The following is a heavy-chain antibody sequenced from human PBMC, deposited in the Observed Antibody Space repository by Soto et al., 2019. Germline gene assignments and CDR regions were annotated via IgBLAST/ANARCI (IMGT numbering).Heavy chain of an antibody. CDR3: ARSVVVPFDY. J-gene: IGHJ4*02. Sequence: QVQLVESGGGVVQPGTSLRLSCAASRFTFSTYGMHWVRQAPGKGLEWVAVIWYDGSNKYYADSVKGRFTISRDNSKNTLYLKMNSLRTEDTAVYYCARSVVVPFDYWGQGPLVTVSS. V-gene: IGHV3-33*01. CDR1: RFTFSTYG. CDR2: IWYDGSNK. D-gene: IGHD3-22*01.